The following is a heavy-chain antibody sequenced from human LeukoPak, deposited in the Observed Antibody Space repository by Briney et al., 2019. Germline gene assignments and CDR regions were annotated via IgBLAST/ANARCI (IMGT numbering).Heavy chain of an antibody. CDR1: GFTFSSYA. CDR2: ISYDGSNK. Sequence: GGSLRLSCAASGFTFSSYAMHWVRQAPGKGLERVAVISYDGSNKYYADSVKGRFTISRDNSKNTLYLQMNSLRAEDTAVYYCARDRDDILTGYSYFDYWGQGTLVTVSS. D-gene: IGHD3-9*01. V-gene: IGHV3-30-3*01. J-gene: IGHJ4*02. CDR3: ARDRDDILTGYSYFDY.